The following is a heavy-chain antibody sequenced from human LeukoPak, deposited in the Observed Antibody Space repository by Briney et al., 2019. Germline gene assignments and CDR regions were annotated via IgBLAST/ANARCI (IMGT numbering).Heavy chain of an antibody. CDR1: GGSFSGYY. D-gene: IGHD6-13*01. V-gene: IGHV4-34*01. CDR3: ARDDLQLVRRLGRNTEYYYYYYMDV. Sequence: SETLSLTCAVYGGSFSGYYWSWIRQPPGKGLEWIGEVNHSGSTNYNPSLKSRVTISVDTSKNQFSMQLNSVTPEDTAVYYCARDDLQLVRRLGRNTEYYYYYYMDVWGKGTTVTVSS. J-gene: IGHJ6*03. CDR2: VNHSGST.